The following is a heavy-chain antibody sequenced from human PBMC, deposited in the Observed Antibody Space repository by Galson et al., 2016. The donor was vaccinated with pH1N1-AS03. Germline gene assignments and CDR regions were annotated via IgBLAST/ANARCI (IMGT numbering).Heavy chain of an antibody. CDR2: IWYDGSNK. CDR3: ARDRPNYNVYLDH. V-gene: IGHV3-33*01. Sequence: GLEWVAVIWYDGSNKNYVDSVKGRFIVSRDNSNDTLYLQMNSLRAEDTAVYYCARDRPNYNVYLDHWGQGILVTVSS. J-gene: IGHJ4*02. D-gene: IGHD5-24*01.